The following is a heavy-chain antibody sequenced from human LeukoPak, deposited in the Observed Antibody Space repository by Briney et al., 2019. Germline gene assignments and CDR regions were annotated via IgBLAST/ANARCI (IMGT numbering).Heavy chain of an antibody. J-gene: IGHJ4*02. Sequence: GGSLRLSCAASGFTFSSYGMHWVRQAPDKGLEWVAVIWYDGSNKYYADSVKGRFTISRDNSENTLYLQMNSLRAEDTAVYYCAGDRATSYFDYWGQGALVTISS. V-gene: IGHV3-33*01. CDR1: GFTFSSYG. CDR2: IWYDGSNK. D-gene: IGHD1-26*01. CDR3: AGDRATSYFDY.